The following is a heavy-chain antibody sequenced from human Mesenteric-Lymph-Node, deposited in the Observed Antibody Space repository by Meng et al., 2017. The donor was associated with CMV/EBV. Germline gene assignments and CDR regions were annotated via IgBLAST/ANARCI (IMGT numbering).Heavy chain of an antibody. CDR1: GFTFSDYY. D-gene: IGHD2-2*01. Sequence: GESLKISCAASGFTFSDYYMSWIRQAPGKGLEWVSYISSSGSTIYYADSVKGRFTISRDNAKNSLYLQMNSLRAEDTAVYYCASGYSSTSPNWFDPWGQGTLVTVSS. CDR2: ISSSGSTI. V-gene: IGHV3-11*04. CDR3: ASGYSSTSPNWFDP. J-gene: IGHJ5*02.